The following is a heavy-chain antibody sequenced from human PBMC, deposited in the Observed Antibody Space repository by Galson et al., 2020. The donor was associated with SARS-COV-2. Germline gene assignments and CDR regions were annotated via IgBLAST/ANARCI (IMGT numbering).Heavy chain of an antibody. V-gene: IGHV3-48*02. CDR1: GFTFSSYS. CDR2: ISSSSSTI. Sequence: GGSLRLSCAASGFTFSSYSMNWVRQAPGKGLEWVSYISSSSSTIYYADSVKGRFTIPRDNAKNSLYLQMNSLRDEDTAVYYCARDLSSITIFGVGRYGMDVWGQGTTVTVSS. J-gene: IGHJ6*02. CDR3: ARDLSSITIFGVGRYGMDV. D-gene: IGHD3-3*01.